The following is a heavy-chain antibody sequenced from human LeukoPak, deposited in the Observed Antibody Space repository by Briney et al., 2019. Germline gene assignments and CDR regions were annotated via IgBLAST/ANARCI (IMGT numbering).Heavy chain of an antibody. CDR3: ARDPSSRTSYYYYYMDV. Sequence: GGSLRLSCAASGFTFSSYSMNWVRQAPGKGLEWVSSISSFSSYIYYADSVKGRFTISRDNAKNSLHLQMNSLRVEDTAVYYCARDPSSRTSYYYYYMDVWGKGTTVTVSS. V-gene: IGHV3-21*01. CDR1: GFTFSSYS. CDR2: ISSFSSYI. J-gene: IGHJ6*03. D-gene: IGHD2-2*01.